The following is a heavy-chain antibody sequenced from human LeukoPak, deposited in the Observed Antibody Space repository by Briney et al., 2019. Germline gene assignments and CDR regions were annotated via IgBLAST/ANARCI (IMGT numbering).Heavy chain of an antibody. CDR3: ARPGVQQLPDDAFDI. CDR1: GFTFSSYS. D-gene: IGHD6-13*01. CDR2: ISSSSSTI. V-gene: IGHV3-48*01. J-gene: IGHJ3*02. Sequence: GGSLRLSCAASGFTFSSYSMNWVRQAPGKGLEWVSYISSSSSTIYYADSVKGRFTISRDNAKNSLYLQMNSLRAEDTAVYYCARPGVQQLPDDAFDIWGQGTMVTVSS.